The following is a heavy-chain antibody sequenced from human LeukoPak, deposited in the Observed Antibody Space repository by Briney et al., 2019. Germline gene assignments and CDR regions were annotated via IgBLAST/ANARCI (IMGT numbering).Heavy chain of an antibody. V-gene: IGHV1-18*01. Sequence: ASVKVSCKASGYTFTSYDINWVRQATGQGLEWMGWISAYNGNTNYAQKLQGRVTMTTDTSTSTAYMELRSLRSDDTAVYYCARDGIVVVPAASSPRSYGMDVWGQGTTVTVSS. D-gene: IGHD2-2*01. J-gene: IGHJ6*02. CDR2: ISAYNGNT. CDR1: GYTFTSYD. CDR3: ARDGIVVVPAASSPRSYGMDV.